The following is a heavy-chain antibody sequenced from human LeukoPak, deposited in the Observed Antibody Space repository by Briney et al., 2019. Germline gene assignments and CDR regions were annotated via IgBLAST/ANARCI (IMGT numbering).Heavy chain of an antibody. D-gene: IGHD1-7*01. Sequence: GRSLRLSCAASGFTFSSYAMHWVRQAPGKGLEWVAVISYDGSNKYYADSVKGRFTISRDNSKNTLYLQMNSLRAEDTAVYYCARQLELLGGNWFDPWGQGTLVTVSS. CDR2: ISYDGSNK. CDR1: GFTFSSYA. CDR3: ARQLELLGGNWFDP. J-gene: IGHJ5*02. V-gene: IGHV3-30-3*01.